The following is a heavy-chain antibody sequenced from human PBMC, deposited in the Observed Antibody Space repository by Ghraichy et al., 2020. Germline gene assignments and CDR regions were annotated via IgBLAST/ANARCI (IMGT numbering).Heavy chain of an antibody. J-gene: IGHJ3*02. D-gene: IGHD2/OR15-2a*01. V-gene: IGHV3-23*01. CDR3: ARFYGGTLYRPFDI. Sequence: GSLRLSCAASGFTSSSSVMSWVRQVPGKGLEWVSGVSGRGDNTYYADSVRGRFTISRDNSKNTVFLQMNSLRADDTAVYYCARFYGGTLYRPFDIWGQGTMVIVSS. CDR2: VSGRGDNT. CDR1: GFTSSSSV.